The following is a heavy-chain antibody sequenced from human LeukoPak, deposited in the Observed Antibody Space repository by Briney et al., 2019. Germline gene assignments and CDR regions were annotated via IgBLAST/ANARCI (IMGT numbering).Heavy chain of an antibody. CDR2: ISAYNGNA. J-gene: IGHJ4*02. D-gene: IGHD3-10*01. Sequence: VASVKVSCKASGYTFTNYGITWVRQVPGQGLERLGWISAYNGNANYAQNLQDRVTLTSDTSTSTAYMELRSLRSDDTGIYYCARTPKRFGELYQPGDSWGQGTLLTVSS. CDR3: ARTPKRFGELYQPGDS. V-gene: IGHV1-18*01. CDR1: GYTFTNYG.